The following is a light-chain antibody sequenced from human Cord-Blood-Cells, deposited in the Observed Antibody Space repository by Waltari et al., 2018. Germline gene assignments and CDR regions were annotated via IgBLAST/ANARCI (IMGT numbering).Light chain of an antibody. CDR2: DVS. Sequence: QSALTQHASVSGSPGQSITLSCTGTSSDVGGYNYVSWYQQHPGKAPKLMIYDVSKRPSGVSNRFSGSKSGNTASLTISGLQAEDEADYYCSSYTSSSTLWVFGGGTKLTVL. CDR3: SSYTSSSTLWV. J-gene: IGLJ3*02. V-gene: IGLV2-14*01. CDR1: SSDVGGYNY.